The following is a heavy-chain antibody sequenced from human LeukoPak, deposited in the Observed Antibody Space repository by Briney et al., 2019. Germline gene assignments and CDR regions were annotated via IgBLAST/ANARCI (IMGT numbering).Heavy chain of an antibody. Sequence: GGSLKLSCIASGFVFSRDNMNWVRQAPGKGLEWVAHISETIYYADSVQGRFTISRDNAKNSLYLQMSNLRVDDTAMYYCVREVGRPRTFYFDSWGRGTPVTVSS. CDR2: ISETI. V-gene: IGHV3-48*04. J-gene: IGHJ4*02. CDR3: VREVGRPRTFYFDS. CDR1: GFVFSRDN. D-gene: IGHD3-16*01.